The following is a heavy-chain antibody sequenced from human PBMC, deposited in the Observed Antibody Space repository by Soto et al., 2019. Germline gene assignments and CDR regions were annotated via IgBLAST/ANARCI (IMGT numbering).Heavy chain of an antibody. Sequence: GESLKISCKGSGYSFTSYWISWVRQMPGKGLEWMGRIDPSDSYTNYSPSFQGHVTISADKSISTAYLQWSILKASDTAMYYCARLLAWGRYFDRLPRTNTGYDPWGQRALVAVAS. CDR3: ARLLAWGRYFDRLPRTNTGYDP. J-gene: IGHJ5*02. V-gene: IGHV5-10-1*01. CDR1: GYSFTSYW. D-gene: IGHD3-9*01. CDR2: IDPSDSYT.